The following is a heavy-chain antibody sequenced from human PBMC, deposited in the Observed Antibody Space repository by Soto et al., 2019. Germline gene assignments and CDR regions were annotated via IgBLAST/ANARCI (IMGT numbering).Heavy chain of an antibody. J-gene: IGHJ1*01. CDR2: IGNGGHT. D-gene: IGHD2-2*01. V-gene: IGHV3-23*01. CDR3: TKSYAGDIEYFQH. CDR1: GFTFSSFG. Sequence: EVQLLESGGGLAPPGGSLSLSCATSGFTFSSFGMSWVRQAPGKGLEWVSGIGNGGHTYEADSVRGRFTISRDNSKNTLYLQMDSLRGEDTAVYYCTKSYAGDIEYFQHWGRGTLVAVSS.